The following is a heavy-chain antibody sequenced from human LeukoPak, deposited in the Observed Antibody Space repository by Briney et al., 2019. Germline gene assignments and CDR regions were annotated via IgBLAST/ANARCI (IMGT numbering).Heavy chain of an antibody. J-gene: IGHJ3*02. CDR2: IYYSGST. D-gene: IGHD7-27*01. CDR3: ARHKGTGDHIPGAFDI. V-gene: IGHV4-39*01. CDR1: GGSISSSSYY. Sequence: SETLSLTCTVSGGSISSSSYYWGWIRQPPGKGLEWIGSIYYSGSTYYNPSLKSRVTISVDTSKNQFSLKLSSVTAADTALYYCARHKGTGDHIPGAFDIWGQGTMVTVSS.